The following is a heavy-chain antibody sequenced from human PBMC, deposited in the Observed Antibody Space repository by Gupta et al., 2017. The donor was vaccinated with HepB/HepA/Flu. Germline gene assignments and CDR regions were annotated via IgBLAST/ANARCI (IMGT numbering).Heavy chain of an antibody. Sequence: VRQAPGQGLEWMGWISAHNGNTDYAQKFRGRVTMTTDTSTSTSFLDLTSLTSDDTAIYYCARGGYDFWSGHYTLDYWGQGTLVTVSS. J-gene: IGHJ4*02. V-gene: IGHV1-18*01. CDR3: ARGGYDFWSGHYTLDY. D-gene: IGHD3-3*01. CDR2: ISAHNGNT.